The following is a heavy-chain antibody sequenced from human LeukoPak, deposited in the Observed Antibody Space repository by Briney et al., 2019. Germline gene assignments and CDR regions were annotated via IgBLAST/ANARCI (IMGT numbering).Heavy chain of an antibody. CDR3: ARHEYSYGYQYYFDY. D-gene: IGHD5-18*01. Sequence: SETLSLTCTVSGGSISSYYWSWTRQPPGKGLEWIGYIYYSGSTNYNPSLKSRVTISVDTSKNQFSLKLSSVTAADTAVYYCARHEYSYGYQYYFDYWGQGTLVTVSS. CDR1: GGSISSYY. V-gene: IGHV4-59*08. CDR2: IYYSGST. J-gene: IGHJ4*02.